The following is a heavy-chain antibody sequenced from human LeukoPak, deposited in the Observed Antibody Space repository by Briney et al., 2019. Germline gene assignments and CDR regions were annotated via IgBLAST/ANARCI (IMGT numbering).Heavy chain of an antibody. CDR1: GVSISSYY. J-gene: IGHJ4*02. Sequence: PSETLSLTCTVSGVSISSYYWTWIRQPPGKGLEWIGYIYYSGSTNYNPSLKSRVTISVDTSKNQFSLKLSSVTAADTAVYYCARGSGYRIFDYWGQGTLVTVSS. CDR2: IYYSGST. V-gene: IGHV4-59*08. CDR3: ARGSGYRIFDY. D-gene: IGHD3-3*01.